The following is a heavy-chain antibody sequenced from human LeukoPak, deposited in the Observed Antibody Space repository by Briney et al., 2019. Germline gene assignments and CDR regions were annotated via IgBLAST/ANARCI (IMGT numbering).Heavy chain of an antibody. CDR2: IYSSGET. V-gene: IGHV4-59*08. J-gene: IGHJ5*02. Sequence: SETLSLTCTVSGGSISGYYWGWIRQPPGKGLEWIGYIYSSGETNYNPSLKSRVTISVDTSKNQFSLKLSSVTAADTAVYYCARHGANCSGGSCYENWFDPWGQGTLVTVSS. D-gene: IGHD2-15*01. CDR1: GGSISGYY. CDR3: ARHGANCSGGSCYENWFDP.